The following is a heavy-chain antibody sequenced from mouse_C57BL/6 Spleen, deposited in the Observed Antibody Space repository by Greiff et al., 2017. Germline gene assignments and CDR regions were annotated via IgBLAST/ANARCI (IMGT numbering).Heavy chain of an antibody. CDR3: ARHYYGSSPYCDY. J-gene: IGHJ2*01. Sequence: VQLQQPGAELVKPGASVKMSCKASGYTFTSYWITWVKQRPGQGLEWIGDIYPGSGSTNYNEKFKSKATLTVDTSSSTAYMQLSSLTSEDSAVYYCARHYYGSSPYCDYWGQGTTLTVSS. D-gene: IGHD1-1*01. CDR2: IYPGSGST. V-gene: IGHV1-55*01. CDR1: GYTFTSYW.